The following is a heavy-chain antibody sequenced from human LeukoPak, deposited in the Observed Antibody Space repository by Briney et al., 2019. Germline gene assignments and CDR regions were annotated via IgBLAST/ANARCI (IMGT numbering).Heavy chain of an antibody. CDR1: GFSFSTYT. J-gene: IGHJ4*02. Sequence: GGSLRLSCAASGFSFSTYTMNWVRQAPGEGLEWVSSINSDGHIYYTDSVKGRFTISRDNAKNSLYLQMNSLRAEDTAVYYCARDLVVREPGDCWGQGTLVTVSS. CDR2: INSDGHI. D-gene: IGHD3-10*01. V-gene: IGHV3-21*01. CDR3: ARDLVVREPGDC.